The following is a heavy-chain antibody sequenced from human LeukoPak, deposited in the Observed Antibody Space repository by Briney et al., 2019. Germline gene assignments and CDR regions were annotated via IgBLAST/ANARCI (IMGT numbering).Heavy chain of an antibody. V-gene: IGHV4-38-2*01. J-gene: IGHJ4*02. D-gene: IGHD5-24*01. CDR1: GYSISSGYY. CDR3: ARGRGDGYNFDY. Sequence: SETLSLTCAVSGYSISSGYYWGWIRQPPGKGLEWIGSIYHSGSTYYNPSLKSRVTISVHTSKNQFSLKLSSVTAADTAVYYCARGRGDGYNFDYWGQGTLVTVSS. CDR2: IYHSGST.